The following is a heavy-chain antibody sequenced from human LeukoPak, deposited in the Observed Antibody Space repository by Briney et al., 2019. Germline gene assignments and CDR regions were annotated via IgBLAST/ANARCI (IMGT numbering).Heavy chain of an antibody. V-gene: IGHV3-74*01. J-gene: IGHJ3*02. CDR1: GFTFSSYW. Sequence: PGGSLRLSCAASGFTFSSYWMHWVRQAPGKGLVWVSRINSDGSSTSYADSVKGRFTISRDNAKNTLYLQMNSLRAEDTAVYYCASYDSIVDAFDIWGQGTMVTVSS. CDR2: INSDGSST. D-gene: IGHD3-22*01. CDR3: ASYDSIVDAFDI.